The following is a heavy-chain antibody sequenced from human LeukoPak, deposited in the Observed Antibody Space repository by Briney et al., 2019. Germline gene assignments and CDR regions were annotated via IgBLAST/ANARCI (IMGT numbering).Heavy chain of an antibody. CDR2: IYYSGST. D-gene: IGHD3-22*01. CDR1: GGSISSSSYY. CDR3: AREDSSGLNWFDP. J-gene: IGHJ5*02. V-gene: IGHV4-39*07. Sequence: PSETLSLTCTVSGGSISSSSYYWGWIRQPPGKGLEWIGSIYYSGSTYYNPSLKSRVTISVDTSKNQFSLKLSSVTAADTAVYYCAREDSSGLNWFDPWGQGTLVTVSS.